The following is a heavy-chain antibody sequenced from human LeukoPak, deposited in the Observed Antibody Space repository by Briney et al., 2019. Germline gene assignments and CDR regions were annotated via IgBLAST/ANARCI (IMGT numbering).Heavy chain of an antibody. CDR1: GYTFTSYY. D-gene: IGHD3-22*01. Sequence: ASVKVSCKASGYTFTSYYMHWVRQAPGQGLEWMGIINPSGGSTSYAQKFQGRVTMTRDTSTSTVYMELSSLRSDDTAVYYCATPRGPTYYYDSSGPFDYWGQGTLVTVSS. V-gene: IGHV1-46*01. J-gene: IGHJ4*02. CDR2: INPSGGST. CDR3: ATPRGPTYYYDSSGPFDY.